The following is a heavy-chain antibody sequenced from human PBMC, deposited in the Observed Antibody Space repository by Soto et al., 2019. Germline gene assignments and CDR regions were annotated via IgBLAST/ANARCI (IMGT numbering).Heavy chain of an antibody. Sequence: QVQLVESGGGVVQPGRSLRLSCAASGFTFSSYGMHWVRQAPGKGLEWVAVISYGGSNKYYADSVKGRFTISRDNSKNTLYLQMNSLRAEDTAVYYCAKELNSYYDFWSGYWALDYWGQGTLVTVSS. V-gene: IGHV3-30*18. CDR2: ISYGGSNK. CDR3: AKELNSYYDFWSGYWALDY. J-gene: IGHJ4*02. CDR1: GFTFSSYG. D-gene: IGHD3-3*01.